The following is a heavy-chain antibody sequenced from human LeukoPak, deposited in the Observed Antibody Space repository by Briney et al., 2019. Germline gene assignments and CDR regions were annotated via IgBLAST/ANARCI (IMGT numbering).Heavy chain of an antibody. Sequence: ASVKVSCKVSGYTFTDYYMHWVQQAPGKGLEWMGLVDPEDGETIYAEKFQGRVTITRNTSISTAYMELSSLRSEDTAVYYCARGATTDFDYWGQGTLVTVSS. D-gene: IGHD1-26*01. V-gene: IGHV1-69-2*01. CDR1: GYTFTDYY. J-gene: IGHJ4*02. CDR2: VDPEDGET. CDR3: ARGATTDFDY.